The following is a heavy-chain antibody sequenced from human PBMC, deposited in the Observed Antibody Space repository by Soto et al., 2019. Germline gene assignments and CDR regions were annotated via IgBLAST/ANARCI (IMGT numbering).Heavy chain of an antibody. J-gene: IGHJ4*02. V-gene: IGHV4-34*01. CDR3: ARGQEGIVATH. D-gene: IGHD5-12*01. CDR1: GGSLTGYY. Sequence: QVQLQQWGAGLLKPSETLSLTCTVNGGSLTGYYWSWIRQPPGKGLEGIGEVKDGGSTNYSPSLRGRVAISADTSKNHFSPRLNSVTAADTAVYFCARGQEGIVATHWDQGALVTVSS. CDR2: VKDGGST.